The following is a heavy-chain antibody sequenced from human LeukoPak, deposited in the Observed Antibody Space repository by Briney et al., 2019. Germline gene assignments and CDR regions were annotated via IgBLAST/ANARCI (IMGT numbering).Heavy chain of an antibody. Sequence: PGESLKISCKGSGYSFTNYWIGWVRQMPGKGLEWMGVIYPDDSDTRYSPSFQGRVTISADKSISTAYLQWSGLKASDTAMYYCARHGVGANEAFDIWGQGTMVTVSS. J-gene: IGHJ3*02. V-gene: IGHV5-51*01. CDR2: IYPDDSDT. CDR3: ARHGVGANEAFDI. CDR1: GYSFTNYW. D-gene: IGHD1-26*01.